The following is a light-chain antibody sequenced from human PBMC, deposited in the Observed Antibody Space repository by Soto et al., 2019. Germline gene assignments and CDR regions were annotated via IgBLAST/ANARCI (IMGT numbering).Light chain of an antibody. J-gene: IGKJ5*01. CDR1: QGISSY. Sequence: QLTQSPSYLSASVGDRFTITCRASQGISSYLAWYQKKPGKAPKLLIYAASTLQSGVPSRLRGSGYGTDFTLTITTLKTEDVGIYYCQQCHATTLTFGHGTRLEIK. CDR3: QQCHATTLT. CDR2: AAS. V-gene: IGKV1-9*01.